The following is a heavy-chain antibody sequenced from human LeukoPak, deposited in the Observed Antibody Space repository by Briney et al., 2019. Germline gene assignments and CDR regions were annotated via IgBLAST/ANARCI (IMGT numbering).Heavy chain of an antibody. D-gene: IGHD3-22*01. V-gene: IGHV4-34*01. CDR1: GGSFSGYY. CDR2: INHSGST. Sequence: SETLSLTCAVYGGSFSGYYWSWIRQPPGKGLEWIGEINHSGSTNYNPSLKSRVTISADTSKNQFSLKLSSVTAADTAVYYCARVPRKAYYYDSSGTPVGFDYWGQGTLVTVSS. CDR3: ARVPRKAYYYDSSGTPVGFDY. J-gene: IGHJ4*02.